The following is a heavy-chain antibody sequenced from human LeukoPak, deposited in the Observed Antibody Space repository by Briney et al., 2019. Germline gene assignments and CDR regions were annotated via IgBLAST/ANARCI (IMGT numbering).Heavy chain of an antibody. J-gene: IGHJ4*02. CDR2: ISSSSSYI. CDR1: GFTFSSYS. CDR3: ARAYHGRDVGIWSGYSMGKYYFDY. V-gene: IGHV3-21*04. D-gene: IGHD3-3*01. Sequence: PGASLRLSCAASGFTFSSYSMNWVRQAPGKGLEWVSSISSSSSYIYYADSVKGRFTISRDNAKNSLYLQMNSLRAEDTAVYYCARAYHGRDVGIWSGYSMGKYYFDYWGQGTLVTVSS.